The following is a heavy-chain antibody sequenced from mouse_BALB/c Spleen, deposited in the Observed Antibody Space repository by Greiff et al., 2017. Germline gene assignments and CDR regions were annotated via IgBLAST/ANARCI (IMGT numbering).Heavy chain of an antibody. V-gene: IGHV6-6*02. CDR2: IRLKSNNYAT. D-gene: IGHD1-1*01. Sequence: DVHLVESGGGLVQPGGSMKLSCVASGFTFSNYWMNWVRQSPEKGLEWVAEIRLKSNNYATHYAESVKGRFTISRDDSKSSVYLQMNNLRAEDTGIYYCTRSYGNGYWGQGTTLTVSS. CDR3: TRSYGNGY. CDR1: GFTFSNYW. J-gene: IGHJ2*01.